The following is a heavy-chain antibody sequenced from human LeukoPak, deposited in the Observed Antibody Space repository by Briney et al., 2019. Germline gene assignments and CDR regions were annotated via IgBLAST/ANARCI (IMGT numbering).Heavy chain of an antibody. CDR2: LNPNNGGT. J-gene: IGHJ2*01. CDR1: GYTFTGYY. D-gene: IGHD1-14*01. CDR3: ARPLTTSGWYFDL. V-gene: IGHV1-2*06. Sequence: ASVKVSCKASGYTFTGYYIQWVRQAPGQGLEWMGRLNPNNGGTNYAQKFQDRVTMTRDTSISTAHMELSSLKSDDTAVYYCARPLTTSGWYFDLWGRGTLVTVSS.